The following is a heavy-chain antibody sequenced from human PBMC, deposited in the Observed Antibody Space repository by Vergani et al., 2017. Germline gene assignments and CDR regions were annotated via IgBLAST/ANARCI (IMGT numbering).Heavy chain of an antibody. CDR2: INHSGST. CDR1: GGSFSGYY. Sequence: QVQLQQWGAGLLKPSETLSLPCAVYGGSFSGYYWSWIRQPPGKGLEWIGEINHSGSTNYNPSLKSRVTISVDSSKNQFSLKLSSVTAADTGVYYCARGNVVGGSSSWYPYWYFDLWGRGTLVTVSS. V-gene: IGHV4-34*01. CDR3: ARGNVVGGSSSWYPYWYFDL. J-gene: IGHJ2*01. D-gene: IGHD6-13*01.